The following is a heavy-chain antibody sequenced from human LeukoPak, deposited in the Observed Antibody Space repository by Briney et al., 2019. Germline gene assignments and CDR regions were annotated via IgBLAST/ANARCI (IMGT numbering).Heavy chain of an antibody. CDR1: GMTFDRHG. V-gene: IGHV3-30*02. J-gene: IGHJ4*02. D-gene: IGHD4-17*01. Sequence: SGGSLRLSCVVSGMTFDRHGMHWVRQAPGKGLEWVAFIRYDGSNKYYADSVKGRFTISRDNSKNTLYLQMNSLRAEDTAVYYCAKESGDYGDYYFDYWGQGTLVTVSS. CDR3: AKESGDYGDYYFDY. CDR2: IRYDGSNK.